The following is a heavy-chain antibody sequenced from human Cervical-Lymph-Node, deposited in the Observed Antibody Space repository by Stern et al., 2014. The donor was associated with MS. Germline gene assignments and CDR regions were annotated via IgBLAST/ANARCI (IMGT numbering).Heavy chain of an antibody. J-gene: IGHJ6*02. V-gene: IGHV1-24*01. Sequence: VQLVDSGAEVKKPGASVKVSCKVSGYTLNDLSLHWVRQAPGEGLEWMGGSSPEDGETIFAQGLQGRVTVTEDTSTDTAYMELSSLRSEDTAVYYCASAVTGLNYYFHALDVWGQGTTVTVSS. CDR1: GYTLNDLS. CDR3: ASAVTGLNYYFHALDV. CDR2: SSPEDGET. D-gene: IGHD6-19*01.